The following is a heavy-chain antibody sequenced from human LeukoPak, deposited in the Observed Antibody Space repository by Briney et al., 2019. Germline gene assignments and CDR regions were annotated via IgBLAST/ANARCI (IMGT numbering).Heavy chain of an antibody. CDR2: IYTSGST. V-gene: IGHV4-4*07. D-gene: IGHD2-15*01. J-gene: IGHJ4*02. Sequence: PSETLSLTCTVSGGSISSYYWSWIRQPAGKGLEWIGRIYTSGSTNYNPSLKSRVTISVDKSKNQFSLKLSSVTAADTAVYYCAARYCSGGSCYIDYWGQGTLVTVSS. CDR1: GGSISSYY. CDR3: AARYCSGGSCYIDY.